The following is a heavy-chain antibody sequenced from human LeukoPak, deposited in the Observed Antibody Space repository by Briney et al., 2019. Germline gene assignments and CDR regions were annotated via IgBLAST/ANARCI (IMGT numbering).Heavy chain of an antibody. CDR1: GGTFSSYA. D-gene: IGHD3-3*01. Sequence: SVKVSCKASGGTFSSYAISWVRQAPGQGLEWMGRIIPILGIANYAQKFQGRVTITADKSTSTAYMELSSLRSEDTAVYYCAREAAFWSGYYDYWGQGTLVTVS. CDR2: IIPILGIA. V-gene: IGHV1-69*04. J-gene: IGHJ4*02. CDR3: AREAAFWSGYYDY.